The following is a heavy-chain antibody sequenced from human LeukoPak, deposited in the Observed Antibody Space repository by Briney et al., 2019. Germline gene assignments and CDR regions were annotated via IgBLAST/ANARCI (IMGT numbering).Heavy chain of an antibody. V-gene: IGHV3-7*01. CDR3: ARIGYSSSSLDY. Sequence: GGTLRLSCAASGFTFSNYWMTWVRQAPGKGLEWLANLKQDGSQTYYVDSVKGRFTISRDDAKNSLYLQMNSLRAEDTAVYYCARIGYSSSSLDYWGLGTLVTVSS. D-gene: IGHD6-6*01. J-gene: IGHJ4*02. CDR2: LKQDGSQT. CDR1: GFTFSNYW.